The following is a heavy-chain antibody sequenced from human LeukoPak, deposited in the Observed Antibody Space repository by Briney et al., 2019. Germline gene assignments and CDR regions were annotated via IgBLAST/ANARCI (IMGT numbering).Heavy chain of an antibody. CDR2: IYYSGST. D-gene: IGHD3/OR15-3a*01. Sequence: PSETLSLTCTVSGASVSGKFWSWIRHSPGNGLEWIGLIYYSGSTKFNPSLKSRVAMSVDTSINQFSLSLNSVTTTDTAVYFCVGGGDWLPEYWGHGTQVIVSS. CDR3: VGGGDWLPEY. CDR1: GASVSGKF. V-gene: IGHV4-59*02. J-gene: IGHJ4*01.